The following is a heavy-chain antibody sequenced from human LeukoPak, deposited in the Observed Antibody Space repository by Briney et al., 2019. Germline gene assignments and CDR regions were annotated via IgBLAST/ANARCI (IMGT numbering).Heavy chain of an antibody. CDR3: TTGDYSGSGSYPD. D-gene: IGHD3-10*01. CDR1: GFTFSNYA. Sequence: GGSLRLSCAASGFTFSNYAMSWVRQAPGKGLEWVGRIKSKSQGETRDYAAPVKGRFTISRDDSKYTLYLQMNSLKTDDTAVYYCTTGDYSGSGSYPDWGQGTLVTVSS. CDR2: IKSKSQGETR. V-gene: IGHV3-15*01. J-gene: IGHJ4*02.